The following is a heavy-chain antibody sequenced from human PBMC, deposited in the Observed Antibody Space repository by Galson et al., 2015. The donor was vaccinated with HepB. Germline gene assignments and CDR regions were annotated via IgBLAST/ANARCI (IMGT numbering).Heavy chain of an antibody. CDR1: GLTLSSYS. V-gene: IGHV3-48*01. CDR3: ATGRGYFDY. J-gene: IGHJ4*02. Sequence: SLRLSCAVSGLTLSSYSMNWVRQAPGKGLEWLSYISSGSSNKNYADSVKGRFTISRDNAKNSLYLQMNSLRAEDTAVYYCATGRGYFDYWGQGTLVTVSS. CDR2: ISSGSSNK.